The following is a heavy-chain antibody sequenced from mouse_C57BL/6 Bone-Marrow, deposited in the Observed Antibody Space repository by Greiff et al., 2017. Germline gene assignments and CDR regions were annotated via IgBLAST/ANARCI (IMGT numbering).Heavy chain of an antibody. Sequence: QVQLQQPGAELVRPGSSVKLSCKASGYTFTSYWMHWVKQRPIQGLEWIGNIDPSDSETHYNQKFKDKATLTVEKSSSTAYMQLSSLTSEDSAVYYCARWGGLRRSYYYAMDYWGQGTSVTVSS. V-gene: IGHV1-52*01. J-gene: IGHJ4*01. CDR3: ARWGGLRRSYYYAMDY. CDR2: IDPSDSET. CDR1: GYTFTSYW. D-gene: IGHD2-4*01.